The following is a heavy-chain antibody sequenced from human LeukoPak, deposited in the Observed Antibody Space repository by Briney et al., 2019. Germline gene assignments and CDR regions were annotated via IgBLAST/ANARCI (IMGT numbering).Heavy chain of an antibody. CDR3: ARGVTYSFDY. D-gene: IGHD2-21*02. Sequence: SQTLSLTCAISGDSVSSTSAAWNWIRQSPSRGLEWLGGTYYRSQWYNEYAASVISRITINSDTSKNQFSLQLNSVTPGDTAVHYCARGVTYSFDYWGQGTLVTVSS. J-gene: IGHJ4*02. CDR2: TYYRSQWYN. V-gene: IGHV6-1*01. CDR1: GDSVSSTSAA.